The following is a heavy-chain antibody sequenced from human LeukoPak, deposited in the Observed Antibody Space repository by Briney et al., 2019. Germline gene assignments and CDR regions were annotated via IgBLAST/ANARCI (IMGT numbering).Heavy chain of an antibody. CDR1: GGSINNYY. CDR2: IYYSGNT. V-gene: IGHV4-59*08. CDR3: ARAGGKSDWYFDL. D-gene: IGHD4-23*01. J-gene: IGHJ2*01. Sequence: SETLSLTCTVSGGSINNYYWSWIRQPPGKGLEWIGYIYYSGNTNYSPSLKSRVTISVDTSKNQFSLKLSSLTAADTAVYYCARAGGKSDWYFDLWGRGTLVTVSS.